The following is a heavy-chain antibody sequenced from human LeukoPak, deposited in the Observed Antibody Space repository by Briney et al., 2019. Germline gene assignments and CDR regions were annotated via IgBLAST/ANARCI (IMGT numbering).Heavy chain of an antibody. V-gene: IGHV4-34*01. D-gene: IGHD3-10*01. CDR3: AKVNYYGSGSYYNPPDY. J-gene: IGHJ4*02. CDR2: INHSGST. Sequence: SETLSLXCAVYGGSCSGYYWSWIRQPPGKGLEWIGEINHSGSTNYNPSLKSRVTISVDTSKNQFSLKLSSVTAADTAVYYCAKVNYYGSGSYYNPPDYWGQGTLVTVSS. CDR1: GGSCSGYY.